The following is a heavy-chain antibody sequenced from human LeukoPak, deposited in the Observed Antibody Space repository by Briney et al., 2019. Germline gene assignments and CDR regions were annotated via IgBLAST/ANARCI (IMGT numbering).Heavy chain of an antibody. D-gene: IGHD3-9*01. CDR3: ATTRFFDWLLTGENDY. J-gene: IGHJ4*02. Sequence: GGSLRLSCAASGFIFNTYAMSWVRQAPGKGLEWVSSISSSGGNTYNADSVKGRFTISRDNSKNTLYLQMNSLRVEGTAIYYCATTRFFDWLLTGENDYWGQGILVTVSS. V-gene: IGHV3-23*01. CDR2: ISSSGGNT. CDR1: GFIFNTYA.